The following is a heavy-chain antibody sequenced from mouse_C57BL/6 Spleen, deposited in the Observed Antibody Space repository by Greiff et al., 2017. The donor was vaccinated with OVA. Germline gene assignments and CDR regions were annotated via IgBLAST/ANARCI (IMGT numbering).Heavy chain of an antibody. D-gene: IGHD1-1*01. J-gene: IGHJ1*03. CDR2: INPNNGGT. CDR1: GYTFTDYY. V-gene: IGHV1-26*01. Sequence: EVQLQQSGPELVKPGASVKISCKASGYTFTDYYMNWVKQSHGKSLEWIGDINPNNGGTSYNQKFKGKATLTVDKSSSTAYMELRSLTSEDSAVYYCARSVVEYWYFDVWGTGTTVTVSS. CDR3: ARSVVEYWYFDV.